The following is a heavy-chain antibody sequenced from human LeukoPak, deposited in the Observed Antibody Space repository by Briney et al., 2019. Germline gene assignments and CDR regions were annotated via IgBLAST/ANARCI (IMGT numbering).Heavy chain of an antibody. J-gene: IGHJ5*02. CDR1: GGSISNYY. CDR2: IYYSGST. Sequence: SETLSLTCTVSGGSISNYYWSWIRQPPGKGLEWIGYIYYSGSTNYNPSLKSRVTISVDTSKNQFSLKLSSVTAADTAVYYCARDRRSYYAGGWFDPWGQGTLVTVSS. D-gene: IGHD1-26*01. CDR3: ARDRRSYYAGGWFDP. V-gene: IGHV4-59*01.